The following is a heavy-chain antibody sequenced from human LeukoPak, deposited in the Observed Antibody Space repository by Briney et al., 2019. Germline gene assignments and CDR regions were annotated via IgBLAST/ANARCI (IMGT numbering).Heavy chain of an antibody. CDR2: IWYDGSNK. CDR1: GFTFSSFG. J-gene: IGHJ4*02. CDR3: VRAPAAAAFI. V-gene: IGHV3-33*01. Sequence: GGSLRLSCAASGFTFSSFGMHWVRQAPGKGLEWVAVIWYDGSNKYYADSVKGRFTISRDNSKNTLYLQMNSLRAADTAVYYCVRAPAAAAFIWGQGTLVTVSS. D-gene: IGHD6-13*01.